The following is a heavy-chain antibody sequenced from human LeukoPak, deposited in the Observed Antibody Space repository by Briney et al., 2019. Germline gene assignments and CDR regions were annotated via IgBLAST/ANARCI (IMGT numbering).Heavy chain of an antibody. CDR1: GFTFSSYG. D-gene: IGHD5-24*01. J-gene: IGHJ4*02. CDR2: IRYDGSNK. V-gene: IGHV3-30*02. Sequence: PGGSLRLSCAASGFTFSSYGMHWVRQAPGKGLEWVAFIRYDGSNKYYADSVKGRFTISRDNSKNTLYLQMNRLRAEDTAVYYCATLEMATIYFDYWGQGTLVTVSS. CDR3: ATLEMATIYFDY.